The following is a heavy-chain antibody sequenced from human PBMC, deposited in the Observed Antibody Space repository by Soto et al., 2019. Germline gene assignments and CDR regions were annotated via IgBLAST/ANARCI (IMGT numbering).Heavy chain of an antibody. J-gene: IGHJ1*01. CDR1: GVFINPYY. V-gene: IGHV4-59*01. D-gene: IGHD3-10*01. Sequence: SETLSLTCTITGVFINPYYWAWVRQSPGKTLEWLGYLYFNGDAGYSPSLNNRVTFSVDMSKNQFSLTLTSVTPADSAVYYCVRAGPGGSFYNWAQRALVTVSS. CDR2: LYFNGDA. CDR3: VRAGPGGSFYN.